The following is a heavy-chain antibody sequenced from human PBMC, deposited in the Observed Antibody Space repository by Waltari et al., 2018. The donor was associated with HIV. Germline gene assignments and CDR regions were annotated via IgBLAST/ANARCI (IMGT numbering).Heavy chain of an antibody. J-gene: IGHJ6*02. CDR2: IYGSGST. V-gene: IGHV4-4*07. D-gene: IGHD3-10*01. CDR3: ARDRSWAREYGTGKYYYGMDV. CDR1: GDSITTYY. Sequence: QVQLQESGPGLVKPSETLSLPCSVSGDSITTYYWRWIRQPAGKGLEWIGRIYGSGSTNYNPSLKSRATMSVDTSKNQFSLKLSSVTAADTAVYYCARDRSWAREYGTGKYYYGMDVWGQGTTVTVSS.